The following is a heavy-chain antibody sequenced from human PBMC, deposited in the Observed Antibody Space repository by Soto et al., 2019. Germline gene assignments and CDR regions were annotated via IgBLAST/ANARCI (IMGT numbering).Heavy chain of an antibody. J-gene: IGHJ4*02. Sequence: QLGGALRLYCASSGFTVSSNYMSWVLQAPGKGLEWVSVIYSGGSTYYADSVKGRFTISRDNSKNTLYLQMNSLRAEDTAVYYCARGSRKSNSWLNYCGQGTLVTVTS. V-gene: IGHV3-53*01. CDR1: GFTVSSNY. D-gene: IGHD6-13*01. CDR2: IYSGGST. CDR3: ARGSRKSNSWLNY.